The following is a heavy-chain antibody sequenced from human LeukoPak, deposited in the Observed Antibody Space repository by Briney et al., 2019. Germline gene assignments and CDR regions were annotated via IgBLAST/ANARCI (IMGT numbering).Heavy chain of an antibody. CDR2: ISSSGSTI. V-gene: IGHV3-48*03. CDR3: AREEDDILTGYSKGGDAFDI. J-gene: IGHJ3*02. CDR1: GFTFSSYE. Sequence: GGSLRLSCAASGFTFSSYEMNWVRQAPGKGLECVSYISSSGSTIYYADSVKGRFTISRDNAKNSLYLQMNSLRAEDTAVYYCAREEDDILTGYSKGGDAFDIWGQGTMVTVSS. D-gene: IGHD3-9*01.